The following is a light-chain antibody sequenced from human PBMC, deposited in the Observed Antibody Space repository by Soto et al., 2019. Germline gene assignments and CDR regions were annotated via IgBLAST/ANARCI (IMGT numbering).Light chain of an antibody. CDR2: EAS. CDR3: QQYNVYSWT. CDR1: QNINSW. Sequence: IHIAQSPSTLSASVGDRVTITCRASQNINSWLAWYQQKPGKAPKLLIYEASSLEKGVPARFGGSGSGTEFTLTISSLQPDDFATYYCQQYNVYSWTFGQGTKV. V-gene: IGKV1-5*03. J-gene: IGKJ1*01.